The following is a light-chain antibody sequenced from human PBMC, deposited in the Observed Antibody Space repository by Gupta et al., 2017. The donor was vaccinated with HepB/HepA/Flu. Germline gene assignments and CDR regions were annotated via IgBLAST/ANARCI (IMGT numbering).Light chain of an antibody. J-gene: IGKJ3*01. V-gene: IGKV1-5*03. Sequence: DIQMTQSPSTLSASVGDRVTITCRASQTVNSWLAWYQQKPGKAPQLLIYKASNLESGVPPRFSGSGSETEFTLTISSLQPEDSATYYCQQYNSYSGFTFGPGTKVEIK. CDR1: QTVNSW. CDR3: QQYNSYSGFT. CDR2: KAS.